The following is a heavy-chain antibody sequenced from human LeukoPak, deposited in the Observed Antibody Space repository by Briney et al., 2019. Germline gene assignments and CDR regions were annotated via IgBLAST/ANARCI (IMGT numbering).Heavy chain of an antibody. Sequence: GGSLRLSCAASGFSFSRHWMSWVRQAPGKGLEWVANIKEDGSEKYFVDSVKGRFTISRDNSENSLSLQMNSLRAEDTAVYYCARERKGKILTSYGLDVWGLGTTVTVSS. V-gene: IGHV3-7*01. CDR1: GFSFSRHW. CDR2: IKEDGSEK. D-gene: IGHD2-2*01. CDR3: ARERKGKILTSYGLDV. J-gene: IGHJ6*02.